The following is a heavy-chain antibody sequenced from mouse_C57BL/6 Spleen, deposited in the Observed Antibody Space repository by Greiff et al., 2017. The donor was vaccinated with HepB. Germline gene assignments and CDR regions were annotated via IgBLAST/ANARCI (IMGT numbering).Heavy chain of an antibody. J-gene: IGHJ4*01. V-gene: IGHV1-15*01. CDR1: GYTFTDYE. Sequence: VQLQQSGAELVRPGASVTLSCKASGYTFTDYEMHWVKQTPVHGLEWIGAIDPETGGTAYNQKFKGKAILTADKSSSTAYMELRSLTSEDSAVYYCTRVRSGTDYAMDYWGQGTSVTVSS. CDR2: IDPETGGT. CDR3: TRVRSGTDYAMDY. D-gene: IGHD4-1*01.